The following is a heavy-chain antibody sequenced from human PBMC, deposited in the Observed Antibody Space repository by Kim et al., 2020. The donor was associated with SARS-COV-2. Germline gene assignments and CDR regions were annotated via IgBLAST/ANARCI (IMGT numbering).Heavy chain of an antibody. J-gene: IGHJ3*02. D-gene: IGHD2-8*02. V-gene: IGHV1-18*01. CDR3: ARVHLGYCTGGVCLPHPSGAFDI. CDR2: ISAYNGNT. Sequence: ASVKVSCKASGYTFTSYGISWVRQAPGQGLEWMGWISAYNGNTNYAQKLQGRVTMTTDTSTSTAYMELRSLRSDDTAVYYCARVHLGYCTGGVCLPHPSGAFDIWGQGTMVTVSS. CDR1: GYTFTSYG.